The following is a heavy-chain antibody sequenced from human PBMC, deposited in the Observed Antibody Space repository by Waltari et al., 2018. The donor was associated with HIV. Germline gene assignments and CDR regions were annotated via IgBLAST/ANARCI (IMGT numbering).Heavy chain of an antibody. CDR3: AKDRDPRLVQGFDY. Sequence: EVQLLESGGGLVQPGGSLRLSCAASGFKFSSYDMNWVRQAPGKGLEWVSTSSGSAGRTHYADSVKGRFTISRDNYKNRLYLQMNSLRADDTAVYFCAKDRDPRLVQGFDYWGQGTQVTVSS. CDR1: GFKFSSYD. D-gene: IGHD6-19*01. V-gene: IGHV3-23*01. CDR2: SSGSAGRT. J-gene: IGHJ4*02.